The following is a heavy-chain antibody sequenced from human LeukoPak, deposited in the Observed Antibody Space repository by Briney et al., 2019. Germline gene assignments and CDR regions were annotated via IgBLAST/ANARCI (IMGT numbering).Heavy chain of an antibody. CDR2: IYYSGST. CDR3: ARGIASSGWYYWFDP. V-gene: IGHV4-59*01. CDR1: GGSISSYY. D-gene: IGHD6-19*01. Sequence: SETLSLTCTVSGGSISSYYWSWIRQPPGKGLEWIGYIYYSGSTNYNPSLKSRVTISVDASKNQFSLKLSSVTAADTAVYYCARGIASSGWYYWFDPWGQGTLVTVSS. J-gene: IGHJ5*02.